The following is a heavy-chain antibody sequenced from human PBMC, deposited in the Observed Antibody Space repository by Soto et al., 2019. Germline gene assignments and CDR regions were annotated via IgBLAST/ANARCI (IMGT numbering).Heavy chain of an antibody. J-gene: IGHJ5*02. Sequence: QVHLVQSGAEVREPGASVKVSCKASGYTFTGYHIHWVRQAPGQWLEWMGWINTNSGDTNYAQKFQGWVTMTRDTSINTAYVELGRLRSDDTAVYYCARWVGAATWFEPWGQGTLVTVSS. CDR2: INTNSGDT. V-gene: IGHV1-2*04. CDR3: ARWVGAATWFEP. D-gene: IGHD1-26*01. CDR1: GYTFTGYH.